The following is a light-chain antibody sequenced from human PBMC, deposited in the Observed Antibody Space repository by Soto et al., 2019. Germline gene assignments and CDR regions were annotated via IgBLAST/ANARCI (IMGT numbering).Light chain of an antibody. V-gene: IGLV2-14*01. J-gene: IGLJ2*01. Sequence: QSALTQPASVSGSPGQSITISCTGTSSDVGGYNYVSWYQQHPGKAPKLMIYDVSNRPSGVSNRFSGSKSGNTASLTISGLRAEDEADYYCSSYTSSSTWVVFGGGTKLTVL. CDR2: DVS. CDR3: SSYTSSSTWVV. CDR1: SSDVGGYNY.